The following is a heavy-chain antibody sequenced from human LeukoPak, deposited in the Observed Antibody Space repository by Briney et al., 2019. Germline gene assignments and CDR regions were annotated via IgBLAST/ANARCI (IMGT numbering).Heavy chain of an antibody. Sequence: PGGSLRLSCAVSGFTFSSYVMRWVGQAPGKGVEWVSSISASGGSTYYADSVKGRFTISRENSKKTLYLQMNRLRAEDTAVYKCAKEYYDCIGYYYSLDYWGQGTLVTVSS. D-gene: IGHD3-22*01. J-gene: IGHJ4*02. V-gene: IGHV3-23*01. CDR3: AKEYYDCIGYYYSLDY. CDR1: GFTFSSYV. CDR2: ISASGGST.